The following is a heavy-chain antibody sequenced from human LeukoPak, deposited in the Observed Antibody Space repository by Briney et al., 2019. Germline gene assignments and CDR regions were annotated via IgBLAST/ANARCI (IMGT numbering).Heavy chain of an antibody. CDR3: AITPYYYDSSGLFDY. CDR2: ISSDGSST. V-gene: IGHV3-74*01. Sequence: GGSLRLSCAASGLTFSSYWMHWVRQAPGKWMVWVSRISSDGSSTRYADSLRGRFTISRDNGKNTLYLQMNSLRAEDTAVYYCAITPYYYDSSGLFDYWGQGTLVTVSS. J-gene: IGHJ4*02. D-gene: IGHD3-22*01. CDR1: GLTFSSYW.